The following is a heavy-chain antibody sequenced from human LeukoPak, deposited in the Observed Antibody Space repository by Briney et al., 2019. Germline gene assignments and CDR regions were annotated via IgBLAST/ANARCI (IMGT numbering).Heavy chain of an antibody. CDR2: INWNGGST. Sequence: PGGSLRLSCAASGFTLSSYGMSWVRQAPGKGLEWVSGINWNGGSTGYADSVKGRFTISRDNAKNSLYLQMNSLRAEDTALYHCARVNGRGRYYYYYMDVWGKGTTVTISS. D-gene: IGHD3-10*02. J-gene: IGHJ6*03. CDR3: ARVNGRGRYYYYYMDV. V-gene: IGHV3-20*01. CDR1: GFTLSSYG.